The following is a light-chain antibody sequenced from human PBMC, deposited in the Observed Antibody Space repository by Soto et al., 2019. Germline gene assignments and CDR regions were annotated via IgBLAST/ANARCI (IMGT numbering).Light chain of an antibody. CDR2: DVS. CDR3: QQYNTFWT. J-gene: IGKJ1*01. V-gene: IGKV1-13*02. CDR1: QGIRND. Sequence: AIQLTQSPSSLSASVGDRVTITCRASQGIRNDLGWYQQKPGKAPKLLIYDVSSLESGLPSRFSGSGSGTEFTLTISRLQPDDYATSYCQQYNTFWTFGQGTKVYI.